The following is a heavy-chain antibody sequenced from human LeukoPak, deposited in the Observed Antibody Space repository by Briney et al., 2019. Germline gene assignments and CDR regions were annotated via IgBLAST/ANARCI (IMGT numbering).Heavy chain of an antibody. CDR3: ARGEGGGYALDAFDI. D-gene: IGHD5-12*01. CDR2: IYYSGST. CDR1: GGSISGGDYY. Sequence: SETLSLTCTVSGGSISGGDYYWSWIRQPPGKGLEWIGYIYYSGSTYYNPSLKSRVTISVDTSKNQFSLKLSSVTAADTAVYYCARGEGGGYALDAFDIWGQGTMVTVSS. J-gene: IGHJ3*02. V-gene: IGHV4-30-4*01.